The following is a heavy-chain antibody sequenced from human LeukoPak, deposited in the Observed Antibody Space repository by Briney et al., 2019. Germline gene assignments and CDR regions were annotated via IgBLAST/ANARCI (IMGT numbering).Heavy chain of an antibody. CDR2: INPNSGGT. CDR1: GYTFTGYY. V-gene: IGHV1-2*02. D-gene: IGHD1-26*01. Sequence: ASVKVSCKASGYTFTGYYMHWVRQAPGQGLEWMGWINPNSGGTNYAQKLQGRVTMTTDTSTSTAYMELRTLGFDDTAVYYCARVGATGWDYFYYMDVWGKGTTVTISS. J-gene: IGHJ6*03. CDR3: ARVGATGWDYFYYMDV.